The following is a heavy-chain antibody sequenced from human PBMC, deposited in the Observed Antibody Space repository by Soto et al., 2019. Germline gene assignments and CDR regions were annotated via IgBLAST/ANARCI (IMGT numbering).Heavy chain of an antibody. CDR1: GYSFTSYW. CDR3: ARPSEVAATGVGFDD. D-gene: IGHD2-15*01. Sequence: PGESLKISCKGSGYSFTSYWIGWVRQMPGKGLEWMGIIYPGDSDTRYSPSFQGQVTISADKSISTAYLQWSSLKASDTAMYYCARPSEVAATGVGFDDSGQGTLVTVSS. CDR2: IYPGDSDT. J-gene: IGHJ4*02. V-gene: IGHV5-51*01.